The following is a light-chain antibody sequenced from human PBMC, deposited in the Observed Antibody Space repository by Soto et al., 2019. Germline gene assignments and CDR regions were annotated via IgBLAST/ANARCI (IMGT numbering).Light chain of an antibody. CDR1: RNIHSY. V-gene: IGKV1-39*01. CDR2: AAS. J-gene: IGKJ1*01. Sequence: DIQMTQSPSSLYASVGDRVTITCRASRNIHSYLNWYQQKPGQAPKLLIYAASSLQSGVPSRFSGSGSETDFTLTISSLQSEDFATYYCQQSYSRPPAFGQGTKVAIK. CDR3: QQSYSRPPA.